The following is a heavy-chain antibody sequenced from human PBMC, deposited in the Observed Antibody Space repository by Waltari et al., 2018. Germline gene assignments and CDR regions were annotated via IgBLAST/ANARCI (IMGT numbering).Heavy chain of an antibody. V-gene: IGHV1-69*12. CDR3: ARESLYTTTSVWLDP. CDR2: IIPVFGTT. CDR1: GGTFDNDA. D-gene: IGHD1-1*01. Sequence: QVQLVQSGAEVKKPGSSVKVSCRASGGTFDNDAISWVRQAPGQGLEWVGGIIPVFGTTYYAQNFQGRVTITADESTGTAYMDMGSLRSDDTAVYYCARESLYTTTSVWLDPWGQGTLVTVSS. J-gene: IGHJ5*02.